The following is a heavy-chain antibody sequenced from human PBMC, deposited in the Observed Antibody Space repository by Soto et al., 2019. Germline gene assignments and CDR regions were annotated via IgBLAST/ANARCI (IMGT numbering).Heavy chain of an antibody. D-gene: IGHD3-10*01. Sequence: EVQVLESGGGLVQPGGSLRLSCTASGFTFSNYAMTWVRQAPGKGLEWVSSITGSGGNTNYAASVKGRFAISRDNSRNTLYLQMNSLRAEDTAKYFCAIGVLGSPGLYYNYGMDVWGQGTTVTVSS. J-gene: IGHJ6*02. CDR3: AIGVLGSPGLYYNYGMDV. CDR2: ITGSGGNT. CDR1: GFTFSNYA. V-gene: IGHV3-23*01.